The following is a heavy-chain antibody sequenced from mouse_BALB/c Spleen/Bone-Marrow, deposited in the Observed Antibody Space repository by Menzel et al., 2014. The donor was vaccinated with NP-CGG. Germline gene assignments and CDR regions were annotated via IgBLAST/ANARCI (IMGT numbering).Heavy chain of an antibody. Sequence: EVQGVESGGDLVKLGGSLKLSCAASGFTFSSYGMSWVRQTPDKRLEWVATINNGSSYTFYPDSVKGRFTISRDNAKNTLYLQMSSLKSEDTAMYYCARRRDGPYAMDYWGQGTSVTVSS. CDR2: INNGSSYT. CDR3: ARRRDGPYAMDY. CDR1: GFTFSSYG. D-gene: IGHD2-3*01. V-gene: IGHV5-6*01. J-gene: IGHJ4*01.